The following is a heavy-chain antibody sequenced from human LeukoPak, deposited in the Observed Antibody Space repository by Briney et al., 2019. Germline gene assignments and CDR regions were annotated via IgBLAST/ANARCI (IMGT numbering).Heavy chain of an antibody. J-gene: IGHJ6*04. CDR3: AELGITMIGGV. D-gene: IGHD3-10*02. CDR1: GFTFSSYE. V-gene: IGHV3-48*03. Sequence: GGSLRLSCAASGFTFSSYEMNWVRQAPGKGVEWVSYISSSGSTIYYADSVKGRFTISRDNAKNSLYLQMNSLRAEDTAVYYCAELGITMIGGVWGKGTTVTVSS. CDR2: ISSSGSTI.